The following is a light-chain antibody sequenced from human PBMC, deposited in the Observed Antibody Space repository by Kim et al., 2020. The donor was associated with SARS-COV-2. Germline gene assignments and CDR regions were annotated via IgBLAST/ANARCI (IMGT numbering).Light chain of an antibody. CDR2: DTS. Sequence: SASVGDRVTHTCQANQALGKYLNWYQQKPGKAPRLLIHDTSTLQTGVPPRFSGSGSGTDFTLTINTLQPEDIATYYCQQFDDLPVTFGGGTKLEI. V-gene: IGKV1-33*01. CDR3: QQFDDLPVT. J-gene: IGKJ4*01. CDR1: QALGKY.